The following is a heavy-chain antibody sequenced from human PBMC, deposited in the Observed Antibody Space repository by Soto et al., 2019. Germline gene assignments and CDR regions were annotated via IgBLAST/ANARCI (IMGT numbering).Heavy chain of an antibody. D-gene: IGHD6-13*01. J-gene: IGHJ6*02. CDR2: ISPSGGST. CDR1: GYTFTSYY. V-gene: IGHV1-46*01. Sequence: ASVKVSCKASGYTFTSYYMHWVRQAPGQGLEGMGIISPSGGSTSYAQQFQGRVTMTRDTSTSTVYMELSSLRSEDTPVYYCARWSGRGAADDYYYYGMDVWGQGTTVTVSS. CDR3: ARWSGRGAADDYYYYGMDV.